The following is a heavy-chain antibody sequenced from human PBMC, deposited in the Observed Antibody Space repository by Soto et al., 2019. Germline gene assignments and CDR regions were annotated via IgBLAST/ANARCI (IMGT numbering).Heavy chain of an antibody. CDR1: GFTFSHYG. J-gene: IGHJ4*02. V-gene: IGHV3-30*03. Sequence: QVQLVESGGGVVQPGRSLRLSCAASGFTFSHYGIHWVRQAPGKGLEWLAVISYDGSNKHYADSVKGRFTVSRDNTKNTLYLQMISRRAEDTAVDFCGTYGEKYHGNIDYWGRGTLVTVSS. CDR3: GTYGEKYHGNIDY. CDR2: ISYDGSNK. D-gene: IGHD1-1*01.